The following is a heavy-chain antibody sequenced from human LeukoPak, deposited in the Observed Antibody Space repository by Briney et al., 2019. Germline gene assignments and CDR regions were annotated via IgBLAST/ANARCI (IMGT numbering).Heavy chain of an antibody. CDR2: ISSSSSYI. J-gene: IGHJ4*02. Sequence: GGSLRLSCAASGVTFSSYSMNWVRQAPGKGLEWVSSISSSSSYIYYADSVKGRFTISRDNAKNSLYLQMNSLRAEDTAVYYCARVVPSAVAGPYFDYWGQGTLVTVSS. D-gene: IGHD6-19*01. CDR3: ARVVPSAVAGPYFDY. CDR1: GVTFSSYS. V-gene: IGHV3-21*01.